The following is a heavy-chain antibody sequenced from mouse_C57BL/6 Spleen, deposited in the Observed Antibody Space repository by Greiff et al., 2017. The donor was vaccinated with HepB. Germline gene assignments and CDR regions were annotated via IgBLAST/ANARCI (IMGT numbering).Heavy chain of an antibody. Sequence: VKLQESGPGLVQPSQSLSITCTVSGFSLTSYGVHWVRQSPGKGLEWLGVIWRGGSTDYNAAFMSRLSITKDNSKSQVFFKMNSLQADDTAIYYCAKNLLRNYYAMDYWGQGTSVTVSS. J-gene: IGHJ4*01. CDR3: AKNLLRNYYAMDY. CDR2: IWRGGST. D-gene: IGHD1-1*01. V-gene: IGHV2-5*01. CDR1: GFSLTSYG.